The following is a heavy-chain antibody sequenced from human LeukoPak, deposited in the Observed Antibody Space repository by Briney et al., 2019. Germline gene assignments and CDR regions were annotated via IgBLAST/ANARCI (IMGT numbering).Heavy chain of an antibody. Sequence: PGGSLRLPCPASGFTLNSYSLRWVRPAPGKGLEGVATVNNGGGSTFYAGAVQGRSTISRDNSKDTLYLQTNSLRAEDTAVYYSAPQICSATRGINHAFEIWGQGKLVTVSS. D-gene: IGHD2-15*01. J-gene: IGHJ3*02. CDR3: APQICSATRGINHAFEI. V-gene: IGHV3-23*01. CDR2: VNNGGGST. CDR1: GFTLNSYS.